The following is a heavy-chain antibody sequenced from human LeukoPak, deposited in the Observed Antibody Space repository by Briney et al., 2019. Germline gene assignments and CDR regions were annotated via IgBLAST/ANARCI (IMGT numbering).Heavy chain of an antibody. CDR2: IYPGDSDT. J-gene: IGHJ3*02. CDR3: ARQFPHCSGGSCYFGVLSNAFDI. Sequence: GESLKISCKGSGYSFTSYWIGWVRQMPGKGLEWMGIIYPGDSDTRYSPSFQGQVTISADKSISTAYLQWSSLKASDTAMYYCARQFPHCSGGSCYFGVLSNAFDIWGQGTMVTVSS. V-gene: IGHV5-51*01. D-gene: IGHD2-15*01. CDR1: GYSFTSYW.